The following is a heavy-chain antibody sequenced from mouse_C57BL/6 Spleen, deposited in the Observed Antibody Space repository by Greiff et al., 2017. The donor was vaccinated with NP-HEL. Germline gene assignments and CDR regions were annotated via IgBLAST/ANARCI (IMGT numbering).Heavy chain of an antibody. D-gene: IGHD1-1*01. V-gene: IGHV1-69*01. Sequence: VQLQQPGAELVMPGASVKLSCKASGYTFTSYWMHWVKQRPGQGLEWIGEIDPSDSYTNYNQKFKGKSTLTVDTSSSTAYMQLSSLTSEDSAVYYCARRGSSYNFDYWGQGTTLTVSS. J-gene: IGHJ2*01. CDR2: IDPSDSYT. CDR1: GYTFTSYW. CDR3: ARRGSSYNFDY.